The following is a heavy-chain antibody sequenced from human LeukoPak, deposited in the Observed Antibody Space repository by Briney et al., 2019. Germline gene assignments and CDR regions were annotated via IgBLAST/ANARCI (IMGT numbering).Heavy chain of an antibody. CDR2: ISSNGGST. Sequence: PGGSLRLSCAASGFTFSSYAMHWVRQAPGKGLEYVSAISSNGGSTYYANSVKGRFTISRDNSKNTLYLQMGSLRAEDMAVYYCARDQGSSPCVALDYWGQGTLVTVSS. J-gene: IGHJ4*02. CDR1: GFTFSSYA. V-gene: IGHV3-64*01. CDR3: ARDQGSSPCVALDY. D-gene: IGHD6-13*01.